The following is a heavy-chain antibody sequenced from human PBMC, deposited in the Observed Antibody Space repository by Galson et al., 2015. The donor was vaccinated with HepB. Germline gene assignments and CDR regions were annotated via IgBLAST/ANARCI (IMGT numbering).Heavy chain of an antibody. CDR2: IWYDGTYK. J-gene: IGHJ4*02. CDR1: GFTFTSFN. Sequence: SLRLSCAASGFTFTSFNMHWVRQAPGKGLEWVAIIWYDGTYKYYADSVKGRFTISREDSKNTLYLQMNRLRAEDTAVYCCARLSLGGGFDYWGQGSLVTVSS. CDR3: ARLSLGGGFDY. V-gene: IGHV3-33*01. D-gene: IGHD3-16*01.